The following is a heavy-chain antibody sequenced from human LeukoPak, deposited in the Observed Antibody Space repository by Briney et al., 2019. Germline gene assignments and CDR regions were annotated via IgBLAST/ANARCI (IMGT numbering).Heavy chain of an antibody. Sequence: GGSLRLSCAASGFTFSSYWMSWVRQAPGKGLEWVANIKQDGSEKYYVDSVKGRFTISRDNAKNSLYLQMNSLRAEDTAVYYCARDQLLYCSGDSCYRYFDYWGQGTLVTVSS. CDR2: IKQDGSEK. V-gene: IGHV3-7*01. J-gene: IGHJ4*02. CDR3: ARDQLLYCSGDSCYRYFDY. CDR1: GFTFSSYW. D-gene: IGHD2-15*01.